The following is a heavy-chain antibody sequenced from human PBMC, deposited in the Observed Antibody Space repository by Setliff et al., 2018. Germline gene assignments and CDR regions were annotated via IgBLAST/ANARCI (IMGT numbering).Heavy chain of an antibody. CDR3: ARSPALLGIVYLDP. CDR1: GYTLSHYY. CDR2: LIPMFGTP. J-gene: IGHJ5*02. D-gene: IGHD2-15*01. V-gene: IGHV1-69*05. Sequence: SVKVSCKASGYTLSHYYMHWVRQAPGQGLEWMGGLIPMFGTPGYAQKFQDRVTITTDESTSTAYMELNSLTSEDTAVYYCARSPALLGIVYLDPWGQGTRVTVSS.